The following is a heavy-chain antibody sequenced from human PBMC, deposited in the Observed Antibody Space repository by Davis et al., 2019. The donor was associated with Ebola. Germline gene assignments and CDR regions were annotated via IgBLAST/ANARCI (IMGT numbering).Heavy chain of an antibody. CDR1: GGSISSHY. CDR2: INHSGST. J-gene: IGHJ5*02. D-gene: IGHD2-2*01. Sequence: MPSETLSLTCTVSGGSISSHYWTWIRQPPGKGLEWIGEINHSGSTNYNPSLKSRVTISVDTSKNQFSLKLSSVTAADTAVYYCARKPARWENWFDPWGQGTLVTVSS. V-gene: IGHV4-34*01. CDR3: ARKPARWENWFDP.